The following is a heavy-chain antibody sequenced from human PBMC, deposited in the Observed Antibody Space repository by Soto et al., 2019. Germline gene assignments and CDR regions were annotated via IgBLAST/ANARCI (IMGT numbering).Heavy chain of an antibody. CDR3: ARLPGGSDYYYHVMEG. D-gene: IGHD2-15*01. CDR1: GGSICSGDYY. CDR2: IYYSGST. Sequence: PSETLSLTCTVSGGSICSGDYYCSWIRQPPGKGLEWIGYIYYSGSTYYNPSLKSRVTISVDTSKNQFSLNLSSVTAADPAGYYCARLPGGSDYYYHVMEGWGQGTTVTASS. J-gene: IGHJ6*02. V-gene: IGHV4-30-4*01.